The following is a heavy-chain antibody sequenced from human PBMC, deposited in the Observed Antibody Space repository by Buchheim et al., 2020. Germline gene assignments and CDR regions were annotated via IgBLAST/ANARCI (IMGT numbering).Heavy chain of an antibody. CDR3: ARGGSSGWYIDYFDY. Sequence: QVQLVQSGAEVKKPGASVKLSCTASGYTFSSYGISWVRQAPGQGLEWMGGIIPIFGTANYAQKFQGRVTITADESTSTAYMELSSLRSEDTAVYYCARGGSSGWYIDYFDYWDQGTL. V-gene: IGHV1-69*13. J-gene: IGHJ4*02. CDR2: IIPIFGTA. CDR1: GYTFSSYG. D-gene: IGHD6-19*01.